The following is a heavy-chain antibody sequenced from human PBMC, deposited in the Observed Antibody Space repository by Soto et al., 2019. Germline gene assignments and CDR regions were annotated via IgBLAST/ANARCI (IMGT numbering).Heavy chain of an antibody. CDR2: IYHSGGT. J-gene: IGHJ4*01. CDR3: ARDHSPGLAEY. Sequence: SETLSLTCGVSGDSISSGYYWGWIRQPPGKGLEWIGSIYHSGGTYDNPSLRSRVTISVDTSKNQFSLSLNSVTAADTAVYYCARDHSPGLAEYW. D-gene: IGHD6-13*01. CDR1: GDSISSGYY. V-gene: IGHV4-38-2*01.